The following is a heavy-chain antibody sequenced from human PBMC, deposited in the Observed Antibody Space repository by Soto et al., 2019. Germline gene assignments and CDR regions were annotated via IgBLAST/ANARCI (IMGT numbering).Heavy chain of an antibody. D-gene: IGHD3-22*01. V-gene: IGHV1-69*01. CDR1: GGTFSSYA. CDR3: AREYYYDSSGYYVPSYYYYYGMDF. J-gene: IGHJ6*02. CDR2: IIPIFGTA. Sequence: VKVSCKASGGTFSSYAISWVRQAPGQGLEWMGGIIPIFGTANYAQKFQGRVTITADESTSTAYMELSSLRSEDTAVYYCAREYYYDSSGYYVPSYYYYYGMDFWGQGTMVTVFS.